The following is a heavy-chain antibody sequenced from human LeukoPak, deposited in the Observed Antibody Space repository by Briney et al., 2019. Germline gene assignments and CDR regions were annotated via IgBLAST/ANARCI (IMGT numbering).Heavy chain of an antibody. CDR2: INWNSGSI. V-gene: IGHV3-9*01. Sequence: GRSLRLSCAVSGFKFDDYAMHWVRQAPGRGLEWVSSINWNSGSIGYGDSVKGRFTNSRDNAKNSLYLQMNSLRVEDTAVYYCARGGESTGPLFDYWGQGTLVTVSS. D-gene: IGHD4-17*01. CDR3: ARGGESTGPLFDY. CDR1: GFKFDDYA. J-gene: IGHJ4*02.